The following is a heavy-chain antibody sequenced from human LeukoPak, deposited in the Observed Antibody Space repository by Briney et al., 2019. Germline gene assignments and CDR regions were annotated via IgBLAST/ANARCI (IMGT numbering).Heavy chain of an antibody. J-gene: IGHJ3*02. D-gene: IGHD2-15*01. CDR1: GFTFSSYS. Sequence: PGGSLRLSCAASGFTFSSYSMNWVRQAPGKGLEWVSSISSSSSYIYYADSVKGRFTISRDNAKNSLYLQMNSLRAEDTAVYYCAREPEGSGIVVVVAAWSDAFDIWGQGTMVTVSS. CDR3: AREPEGSGIVVVVAAWSDAFDI. CDR2: ISSSSSYI. V-gene: IGHV3-21*01.